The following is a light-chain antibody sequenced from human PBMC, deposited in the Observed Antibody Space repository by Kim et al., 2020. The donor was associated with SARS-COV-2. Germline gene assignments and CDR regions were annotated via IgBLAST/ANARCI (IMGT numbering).Light chain of an antibody. Sequence: YELTQPPSVSVSPGQTASITCSGDKLGDKYACWYQQKPGQSPVLVIYQDTERPSGIPERFSGSNSGNTATLTISGTQATDEAAYYCQACESSTWVFGGGTKLTVL. CDR2: QDT. J-gene: IGLJ3*02. CDR1: KLGDKY. CDR3: QACESSTWV. V-gene: IGLV3-1*01.